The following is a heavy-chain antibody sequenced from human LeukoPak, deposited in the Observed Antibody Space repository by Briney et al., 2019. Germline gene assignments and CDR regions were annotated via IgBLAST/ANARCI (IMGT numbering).Heavy chain of an antibody. CDR3: ARDSPRHYYDSSGYYLGLTDY. D-gene: IGHD3-22*01. CDR2: MNPNSGNT. J-gene: IGHJ4*02. Sequence: ASVKVSCKASGYTFTSYDINWVRQATGQGPEWMGWMNPNSGNTGYAQKFQGRVTMTRNTSISTAYMELSSLRSGDTAVYYCARDSPRHYYDSSGYYLGLTDYWGQGTLVTVSS. CDR1: GYTFTSYD. V-gene: IGHV1-8*01.